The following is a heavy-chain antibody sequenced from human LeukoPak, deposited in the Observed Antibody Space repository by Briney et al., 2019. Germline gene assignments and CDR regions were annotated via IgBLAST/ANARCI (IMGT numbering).Heavy chain of an antibody. J-gene: IGHJ4*02. CDR1: GFTFSGYW. D-gene: IGHD6-19*01. V-gene: IGHV3-74*01. Sequence: QPGGSLRLSCAASGFTFSGYWMHWVRQAPGKGLVWVPRINSDGSTTTYADSVKGRFTISRDNAKNTVYLQMNSLRAEDTAVYYCARDIAVAGMFDYWGQGTLVTVSS. CDR2: INSDGSTT. CDR3: ARDIAVAGMFDY.